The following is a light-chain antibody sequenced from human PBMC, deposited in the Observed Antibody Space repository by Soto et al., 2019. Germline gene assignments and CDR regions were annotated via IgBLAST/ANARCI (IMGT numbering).Light chain of an antibody. Sequence: EIVMTQSPATLSVSPEERVSLSCTASQSIYDKLAWYQQKPGQAPRLLIYGASTRANGIPDRFSGSGSGTEFTPTISSLQSEDFAVYYCQQYNNWLPITFGQGTRLEIK. V-gene: IGKV3D-15*01. CDR3: QQYNNWLPIT. J-gene: IGKJ5*01. CDR1: QSIYDK. CDR2: GAS.